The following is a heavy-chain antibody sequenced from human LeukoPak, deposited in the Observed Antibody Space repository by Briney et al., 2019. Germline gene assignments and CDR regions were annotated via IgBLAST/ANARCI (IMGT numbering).Heavy chain of an antibody. V-gene: IGHV4-59*01. CDR1: GGSISSYY. D-gene: IGHD5-18*01. Sequence: SETLSLTCTVSGGSISSYYWSWIRQPPGKGLEWIGYIYYSGSTNYNPSLKSRVTISVDTSKNQFSLKLSSVTAADTAMYYCARSGYSYVASWFDPWGQGTLVTVSS. J-gene: IGHJ5*02. CDR2: IYYSGST. CDR3: ARSGYSYVASWFDP.